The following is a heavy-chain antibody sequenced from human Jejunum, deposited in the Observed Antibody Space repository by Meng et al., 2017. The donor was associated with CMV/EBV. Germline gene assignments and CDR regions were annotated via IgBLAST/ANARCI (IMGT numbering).Heavy chain of an antibody. CDR1: GISFSSSG. CDR3: AKDKGVRTFDY. CDR2: IRHDGSNE. J-gene: IGHJ4*02. Sequence: QVALVGAGGGVVQPGESLRLSRAASGISFSSSGMHWVRQAPGKGLEWVAFIRHDGSNEYYVESVRGRFTISRDNSKNTVYLEMNSLRSEDTAVYYCAKDKGVRTFDYWGQGTLVTVSS. V-gene: IGHV3-30*02. D-gene: IGHD1-1*01.